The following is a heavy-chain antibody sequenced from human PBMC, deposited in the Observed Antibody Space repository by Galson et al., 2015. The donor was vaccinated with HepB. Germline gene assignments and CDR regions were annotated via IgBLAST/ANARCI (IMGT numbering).Heavy chain of an antibody. Sequence: SLRLSCAASGFIFRSYAMHWVRQAPGKGLEWVAVISYDGSNKYYADSVKGRFTISRDNSKNALYLQMNSLRAEDTAVYYCATPSGGYSYGYQSYFDYWGQGTLVTVSS. CDR3: ATPSGGYSYGYQSYFDY. D-gene: IGHD5-18*01. J-gene: IGHJ4*02. CDR1: GFIFRSYA. CDR2: ISYDGSNK. V-gene: IGHV3-30-3*01.